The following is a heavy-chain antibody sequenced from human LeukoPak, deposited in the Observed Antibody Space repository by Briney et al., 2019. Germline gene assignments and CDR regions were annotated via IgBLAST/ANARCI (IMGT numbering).Heavy chain of an antibody. CDR3: ARGYSGSRKRDAFDI. V-gene: IGHV4-4*07. Sequence: SETLSLTCTVSGGSISSYYWSWIRQPAGKGLEWIGRIYTSGSTNYNPSLKSRVTISVDTSKNQFSLKLSSVTAADTAVYYCARGYSGSRKRDAFDIWGQGTMVTVSS. D-gene: IGHD1-26*01. J-gene: IGHJ3*02. CDR2: IYTSGST. CDR1: GGSISSYY.